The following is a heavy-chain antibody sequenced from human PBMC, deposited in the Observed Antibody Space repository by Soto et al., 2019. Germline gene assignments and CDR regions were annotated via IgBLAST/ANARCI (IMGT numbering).Heavy chain of an antibody. CDR1: GGSMSSGGYY. CDR3: ARERDGYNLYYFDY. V-gene: IGHV4-31*03. J-gene: IGHJ4*02. Sequence: SXTLSLTCTVSGGSMSSGGYYWSWIRQQPGKGLEWIGYIYYSGSTYYNPSLKSRVTISVDTSKNQFSLKLSSVTAADTAVYYCARERDGYNLYYFDYWGQGTLVTVSS. CDR2: IYYSGST. D-gene: IGHD5-12*01.